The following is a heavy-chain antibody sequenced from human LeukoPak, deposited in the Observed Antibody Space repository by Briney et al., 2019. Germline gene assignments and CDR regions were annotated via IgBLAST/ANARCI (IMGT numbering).Heavy chain of an antibody. D-gene: IGHD2-2*01. CDR2: IYSGGST. CDR3: ARARYCSSTSCYPVFDY. J-gene: IGHJ4*02. V-gene: IGHV3-53*01. CDR1: GFTVSSNY. Sequence: GGSLRLSCAASGFTVSSNYMSWVRQAPGKGLEWVSVIYSGGSTYYADSVKGRFTISRDNSKNTLYLQMNSLRAEDTAVYYCARARYCSSTSCYPVFDYWGQGTLVTVSS.